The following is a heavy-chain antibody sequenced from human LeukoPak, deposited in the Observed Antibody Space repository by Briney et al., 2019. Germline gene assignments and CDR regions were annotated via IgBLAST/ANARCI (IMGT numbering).Heavy chain of an antibody. CDR2: IYYSGST. V-gene: IGHV4-59*08. CDR1: GGSISSYY. Sequence: SETLSLTCTVSGGSISSYYWSWIRQPPGKGLEWIGYIYYSGSTSYNPSLKSRVTISVDTSKNQFSLKLSSVTAADTAVYYCASSYYYDSSGSYYFDYWGQGTLVTVSS. CDR3: ASSYYYDSSGSYYFDY. J-gene: IGHJ4*02. D-gene: IGHD3-22*01.